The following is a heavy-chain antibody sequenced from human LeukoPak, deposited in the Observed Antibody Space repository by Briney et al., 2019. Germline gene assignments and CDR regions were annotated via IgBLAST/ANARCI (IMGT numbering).Heavy chain of an antibody. V-gene: IGHV3-30*04. CDR2: KSYDGSNK. J-gene: IGHJ6*04. Sequence: GGSLRLSCAASGFTFSSYAMHWVRQAPGKGLEWVAVKSYDGSNKYYADSVKGRFTISRDNSKNTLYLQMNSLRAEDTAVYYCARDWGSGWYYYYGMDVWGKGTTVTVSS. D-gene: IGHD6-19*01. CDR3: ARDWGSGWYYYYGMDV. CDR1: GFTFSSYA.